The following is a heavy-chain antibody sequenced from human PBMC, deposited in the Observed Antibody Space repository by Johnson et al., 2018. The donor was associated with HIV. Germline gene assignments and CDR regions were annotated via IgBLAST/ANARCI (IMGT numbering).Heavy chain of an antibody. CDR1: GFTFSSHG. CDR3: ARALTTDAFDI. D-gene: IGHD4-17*01. CDR2: IWYDGSTK. Sequence: VQLVESGGGVVQPGRSLRLSCAASGFTFSSHGMHWVRQAPGKGLEWVAVIWYDGSTKYYADSVKGRFTISRDNSKNTLYLQMNSLRAEDTAVYYCARALTTDAFDIWGQGTMVTVSS. V-gene: IGHV3-30*19. J-gene: IGHJ3*02.